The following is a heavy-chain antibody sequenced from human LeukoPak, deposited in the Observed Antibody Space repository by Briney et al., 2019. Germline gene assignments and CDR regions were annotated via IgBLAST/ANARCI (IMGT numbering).Heavy chain of an antibody. CDR1: GGSISSYY. Sequence: PSETLSLTCTVPGGSISSYYWSWIRQPAGKGLEWIGRIYTSGSTNYNPSPKSRVTMSVDTSKNQFSPKLSSVTAADTAVYYCARGAGIPYYYDSSAPRGVDNWFDPWGQGTLVTVSS. CDR3: ARGAGIPYYYDSSAPRGVDNWFDP. J-gene: IGHJ5*02. V-gene: IGHV4-4*07. CDR2: IYTSGST. D-gene: IGHD3-22*01.